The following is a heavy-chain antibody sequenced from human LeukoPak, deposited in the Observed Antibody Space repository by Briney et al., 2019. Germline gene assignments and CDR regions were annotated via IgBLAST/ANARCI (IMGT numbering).Heavy chain of an antibody. CDR2: IRYDGSNK. J-gene: IGHJ4*02. Sequence: GGSLRLSCAASGFTFSSYGMHWVRQAPGKGLEWVAFIRYDGSNKYYADTVKGRFTISRDNSKNTLYLQMNSLRAEDTAVYYCAKLGRVVVVPAAYYDYWGQGTLVTVSS. V-gene: IGHV3-30*02. D-gene: IGHD2-2*01. CDR1: GFTFSSYG. CDR3: AKLGRVVVVPAAYYDY.